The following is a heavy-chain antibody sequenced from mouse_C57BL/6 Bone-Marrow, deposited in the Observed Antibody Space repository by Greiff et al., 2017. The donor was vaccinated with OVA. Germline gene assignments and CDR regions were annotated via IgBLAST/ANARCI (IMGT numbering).Heavy chain of an antibody. V-gene: IGHV5-6*02. CDR3: ARRSNYVPFDY. J-gene: IGHJ2*01. Sequence: EVKLVESGGDLVKPGGSLKLSCAASGFTFSSYGMSWVRQTPDKRLEWVATISSCGSYTYYPDSVKGRFTISRDNAKNTLYLQMSSLKSEDTAMYYCARRSNYVPFDYWGQGTTLTVSS. CDR2: ISSCGSYT. CDR1: GFTFSSYG. D-gene: IGHD2-5*01.